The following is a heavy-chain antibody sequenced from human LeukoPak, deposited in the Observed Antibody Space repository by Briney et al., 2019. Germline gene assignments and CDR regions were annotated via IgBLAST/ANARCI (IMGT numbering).Heavy chain of an antibody. D-gene: IGHD1-26*01. CDR3: ARDRVGATLGTDFDY. Sequence: ASVKVSCKAPGYTFTSYGISWVRQAPGQGLEWMGWISAYNGNTNYAQKLQGRVTMTTDTSTSTAYMELRSLRSDDTAVYYCARDRVGATLGTDFDYWGQGTLVTVSS. J-gene: IGHJ4*02. V-gene: IGHV1-18*01. CDR1: GYTFTSYG. CDR2: ISAYNGNT.